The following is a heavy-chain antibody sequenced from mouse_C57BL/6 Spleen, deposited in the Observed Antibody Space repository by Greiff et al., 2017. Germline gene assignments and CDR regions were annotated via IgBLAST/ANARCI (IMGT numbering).Heavy chain of an antibody. J-gene: IGHJ2*01. Sequence: VQLKESGPELVKPGASVKISCKASGYSFTDYNMNWVKQSNGKSLEWIGVINPNYGTTSYNQKFKGKATLTVDQSSSTAYMQRNSLTSEDSAVYYCARSDYYGSSYALLDYWGQGTTLTVSS. V-gene: IGHV1-39*01. CDR2: INPNYGTT. CDR1: GYSFTDYN. CDR3: ARSDYYGSSYALLDY. D-gene: IGHD1-1*01.